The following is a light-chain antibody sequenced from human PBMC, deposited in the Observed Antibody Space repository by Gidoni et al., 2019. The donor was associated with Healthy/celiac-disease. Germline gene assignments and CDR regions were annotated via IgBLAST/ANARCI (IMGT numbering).Light chain of an antibody. CDR2: KAS. CDR3: QQYNSYSYT. Sequence: DIQMTQSPSTLSASVGDRVTITCRASQSISSWLAWHQPKPGKAPKLLIYKASSLESGVPSRFSGSGSGTEFTLTILRLQPDDFATYYCQQYNSYSYTFGQGTKLEIK. V-gene: IGKV1-5*03. J-gene: IGKJ2*01. CDR1: QSISSW.